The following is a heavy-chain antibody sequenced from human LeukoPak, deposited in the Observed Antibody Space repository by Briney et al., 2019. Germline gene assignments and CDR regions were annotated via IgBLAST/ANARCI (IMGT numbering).Heavy chain of an antibody. CDR3: ASTKSGRFDL. V-gene: IGHV4-59*01. CDR2: IYYSGGT. CDR1: GGSISSYY. J-gene: IGHJ2*01. Sequence: SETLSLTCTVSGGSISSYYWSWIRQPPGKGLEWIGYIYYSGGTNYNPSLKSRVTMSLDTSKNQFSLILSSVTAADTAVYYCASTKSGRFDLWGRGTLVTVSS. D-gene: IGHD3-3*01.